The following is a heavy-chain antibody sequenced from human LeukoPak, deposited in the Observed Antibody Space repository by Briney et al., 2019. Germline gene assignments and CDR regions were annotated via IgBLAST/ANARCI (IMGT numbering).Heavy chain of an antibody. J-gene: IGHJ4*02. CDR2: IYTSGST. CDR1: GGSISSYY. Sequence: SETLSLTCTVSGGSISSYYLSWVRQPAGKGLEWVGRIYTSGSTNYNPALKSRVTMSVDTSKNQFSLKLSSVTAADTAVYYCARDRGYIYAFGYWGQGTLVTVSS. CDR3: ARDRGYIYAFGY. D-gene: IGHD5-18*01. V-gene: IGHV4-4*07.